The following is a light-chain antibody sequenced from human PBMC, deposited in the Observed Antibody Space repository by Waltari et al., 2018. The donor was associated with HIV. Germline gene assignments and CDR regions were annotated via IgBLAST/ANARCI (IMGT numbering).Light chain of an antibody. CDR1: KLGDKY. CDR2: QDS. Sequence: SYELTQPPSVSVSPGQTASITCSGDKLGDKYVSGYQQKEGQSPVLVIFQDSKRPSGSRERCAGSNAGNTATLAISGTQAMDEADYYCQAWDSRTSFGGGTKLTVL. V-gene: IGLV3-1*01. J-gene: IGLJ2*01. CDR3: QAWDSRTS.